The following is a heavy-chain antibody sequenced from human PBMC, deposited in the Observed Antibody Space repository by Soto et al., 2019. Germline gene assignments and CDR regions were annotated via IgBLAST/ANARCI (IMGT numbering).Heavy chain of an antibody. Sequence: ATVKVSCKASVYTFTSYGISWVRQAPGQGLEGMGCLSAYNGNTNYAQKLQGRVTMTTDTSTSTAYMELRSLRSDDTAVYYCARYARIYCSSTSCYRYYYYGMDVWGQGTTVTVSS. J-gene: IGHJ6*02. CDR2: LSAYNGNT. CDR3: ARYARIYCSSTSCYRYYYYGMDV. CDR1: VYTFTSYG. D-gene: IGHD2-2*02. V-gene: IGHV1-18*01.